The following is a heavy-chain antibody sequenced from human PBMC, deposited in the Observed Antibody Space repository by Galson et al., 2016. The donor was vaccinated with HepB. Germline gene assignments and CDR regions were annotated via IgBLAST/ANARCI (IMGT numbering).Heavy chain of an antibody. D-gene: IGHD6-13*01. CDR3: ARYGSWTCFDH. V-gene: IGHV4-31*03. Sequence: TLSLTCTVSLDTISITGYFWSWIRQHPGENLEWIGYISHSGSAYFNPSLKSRVTISVDTSKNQFSLDLTSVTAADTAIYFCARYGSWTCFDHWSQGTLVTVSS. CDR2: ISHSGSA. J-gene: IGHJ4*02. CDR1: LDTISITGYF.